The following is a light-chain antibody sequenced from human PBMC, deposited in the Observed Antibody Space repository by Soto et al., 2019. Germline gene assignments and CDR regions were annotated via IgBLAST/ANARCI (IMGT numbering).Light chain of an antibody. J-gene: IGKJ1*01. V-gene: IGKV3-15*01. CDR1: QSVSSK. Sequence: EIVMTQSPATLSVSPGERATLSCRASQSVSSKLAWYQQKPGQAPKLLIYGASTRATGIPARFSGSGSGTEFTLTISSLQSEDFAVYYCQQYNNWPTGTFGQGTKVEIK. CDR3: QQYNNWPTGT. CDR2: GAS.